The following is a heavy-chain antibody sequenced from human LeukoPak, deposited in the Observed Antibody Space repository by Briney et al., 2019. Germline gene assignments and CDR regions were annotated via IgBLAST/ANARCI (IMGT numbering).Heavy chain of an antibody. V-gene: IGHV4-59*01. D-gene: IGHD3-10*01. J-gene: IGHJ3*02. CDR3: AREPITMVRGARGAFDI. Sequence: PSETLSLTCTVSGGSISSYYWSWIRQSPGKGLEWIGYIYYSGSTNHNPSLKSRVTISVDTSKNQFSLKLSSVTAADTAVYYCAREPITMVRGARGAFDIWGQGTMVTVSS. CDR2: IYYSGST. CDR1: GGSISSYY.